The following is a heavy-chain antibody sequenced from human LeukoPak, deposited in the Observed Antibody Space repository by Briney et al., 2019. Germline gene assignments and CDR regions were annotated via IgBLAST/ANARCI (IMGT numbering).Heavy chain of an antibody. D-gene: IGHD3-3*01. V-gene: IGHV3-23*01. J-gene: IGHJ4*02. CDR3: AKRIYDFWSGYYRRAENHFDY. CDR1: GFTFSSYA. Sequence: GSLRLSCAASGFTFSSYAMSWVRQAPGKGLEWVSAISGSGGSTYYADSVKGRFTISRDNSKNTLYLQMNSLRAEDTAVCYCAKRIYDFWSGYYRRAENHFDYWGQGTLVTVSS. CDR2: ISGSGGST.